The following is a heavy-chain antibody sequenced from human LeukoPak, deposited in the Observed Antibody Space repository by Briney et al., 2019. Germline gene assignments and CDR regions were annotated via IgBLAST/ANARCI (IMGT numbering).Heavy chain of an antibody. V-gene: IGHV3-33*01. Sequence: GGSLRLSCAASGFTFSSYGMHWVRQAPGKGLEWVAVIWYDGSNKYYADSVKGRFTISRDNSKNTLYLQMNSLRAEDTAVYYCARAQRAAAGTPLFDYWGQGTLVTVSS. CDR3: ARAQRAAAGTPLFDY. D-gene: IGHD6-13*01. J-gene: IGHJ4*02. CDR1: GFTFSSYG. CDR2: IWYDGSNK.